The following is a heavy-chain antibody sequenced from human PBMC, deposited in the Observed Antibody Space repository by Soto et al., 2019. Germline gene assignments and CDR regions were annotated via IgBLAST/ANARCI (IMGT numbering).Heavy chain of an antibody. D-gene: IGHD5-12*01. J-gene: IGHJ6*03. CDR2: TNPNGGVT. CDR1: GDSFNDYY. CDR3: ARESGGATATLDYYYFYMDV. Sequence: ASVKVSCKTSGDSFNDYYIHWVRQAPGQGLEWMGWTNPNGGVTKYAQKFQGRVTVTRDTSIRTVYMELSSPRSDDTAVYYCARESGGATATLDYYYFYMDVWGQGTMVTVSS. V-gene: IGHV1-2*02.